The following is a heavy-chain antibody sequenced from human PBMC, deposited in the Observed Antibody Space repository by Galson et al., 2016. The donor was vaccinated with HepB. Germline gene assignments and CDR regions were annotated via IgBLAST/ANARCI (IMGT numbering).Heavy chain of an antibody. CDR1: GFIFSDNA. Sequence: SLRLSCAVSGFIFSDNAMSWVRQTPEKGLEWLSTINDNGGDTYYADSVRGRFTISRDNSKSTLFLLLNSLSADDTSIYYCAKSSVIGPRLHLEYWGQGTLVTVSS. D-gene: IGHD6-6*01. CDR2: INDNGGDT. V-gene: IGHV3-23*01. CDR3: AKSSVIGPRLHLEY. J-gene: IGHJ4*02.